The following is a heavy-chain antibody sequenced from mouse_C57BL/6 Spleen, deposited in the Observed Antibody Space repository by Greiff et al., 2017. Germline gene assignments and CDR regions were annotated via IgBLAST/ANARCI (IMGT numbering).Heavy chain of an antibody. J-gene: IGHJ4*01. CDR1: GFSLTSYG. Sequence: VKLMESGPGLVAPSQSLSITCTVSGFSLTSYGVHWVRQPPGKGLEWLVVIWSDGSTTYNSALKSRLSISKDNSKSQVFLKMNSLQTDDTAMYYCARHWTTVVATFDYYAMDYWGQGTSVTVSS. CDR2: IWSDGST. D-gene: IGHD1-1*01. V-gene: IGHV2-6-1*01. CDR3: ARHWTTVVATFDYYAMDY.